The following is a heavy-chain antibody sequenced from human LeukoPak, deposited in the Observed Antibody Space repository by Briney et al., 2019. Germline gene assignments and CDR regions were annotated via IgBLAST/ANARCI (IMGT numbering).Heavy chain of an antibody. D-gene: IGHD3-22*01. CDR1: GFTFSSYA. CDR2: ISYDGSNK. Sequence: GGSLRLSCAASGFTFSSYAMHWVRQAPGKGLEWAAVISYDGSNKYYADSVKGRFTISRDNSKNTLYLQMNSLRAEDTAVYYCAKDRDYYDACPDYWGQGTLVTVSS. CDR3: AKDRDYYDACPDY. V-gene: IGHV3-30*04. J-gene: IGHJ4*02.